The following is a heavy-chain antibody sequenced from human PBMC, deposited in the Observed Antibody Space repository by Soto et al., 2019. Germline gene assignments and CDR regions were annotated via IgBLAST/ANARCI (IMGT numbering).Heavy chain of an antibody. V-gene: IGHV1-2*04. CDR2: INPNSGGT. J-gene: IGHJ6*02. CDR1: GYTFTGYY. D-gene: IGHD6-19*01. Sequence: GASVKVSCKASGYTFTGYYMHWVRQAPGQGLEWMGWINPNSGGTNYAQKFQGWVTMTRDTSISTAYMELSRLRSDDTAVYYCARVRIAVAGQRYYYYGMDVWGQGTTVTVSS. CDR3: ARVRIAVAGQRYYYYGMDV.